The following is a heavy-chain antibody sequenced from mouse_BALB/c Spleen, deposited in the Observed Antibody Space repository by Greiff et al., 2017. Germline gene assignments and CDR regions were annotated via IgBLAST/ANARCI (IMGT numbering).Heavy chain of an antibody. CDR2: INPSSGYT. CDR1: GYTFTSYT. Sequence: QVQLQQSAAELARPGASVKMSCKASGYTFTSYTMHWVKQRPGQCLEWIGYINPSSGYTEYNQKFKDKTTLTADKSSSTAYMQLSSLTSEDSAVYYCARSCGYDRWYFDVWGAGTTVTVSS. V-gene: IGHV1-4*02. D-gene: IGHD2-2*01. CDR3: ARSCGYDRWYFDV. J-gene: IGHJ1*01.